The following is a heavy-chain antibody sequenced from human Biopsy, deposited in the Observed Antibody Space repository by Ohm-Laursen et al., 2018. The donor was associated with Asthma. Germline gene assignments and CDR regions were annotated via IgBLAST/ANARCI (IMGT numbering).Heavy chain of an antibody. D-gene: IGHD6-19*01. CDR3: ARCQVGYSSGWSLLLKKIYYAGMDV. J-gene: IGHJ6*02. Sequence: SSVKVSCKAPGGTFSNFAISWVRQAPGQGLEWLGGIMTGIGTTNYAQKFQGRVTITADESTSTAYMEVTSLRSEDTAIYYCARCQVGYSSGWSLLLKKIYYAGMDVWGQGTAVTVSS. V-gene: IGHV1-69*01. CDR2: IMTGIGTT. CDR1: GGTFSNFA.